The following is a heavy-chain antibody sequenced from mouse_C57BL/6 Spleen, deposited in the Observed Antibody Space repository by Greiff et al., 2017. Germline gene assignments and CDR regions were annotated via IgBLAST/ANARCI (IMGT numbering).Heavy chain of an antibody. Sequence: QVQLQQSGAELVKPGASVKISCKASGYAFSSYWMNWVKQRPGKGLEWIGQIYPGDGDTNYNGKFKGKATLTADKSSSTAYMQLSSLTSEDSAVYFCARGPARQEPSGYFDCWGQGTTLTVSS. V-gene: IGHV1-80*01. CDR3: ARGPARQEPSGYFDC. CDR2: IYPGDGDT. CDR1: GYAFSSYW. J-gene: IGHJ2*01. D-gene: IGHD3-2*02.